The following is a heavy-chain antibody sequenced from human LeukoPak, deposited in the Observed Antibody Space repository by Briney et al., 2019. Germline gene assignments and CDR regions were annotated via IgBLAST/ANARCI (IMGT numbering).Heavy chain of an antibody. Sequence: QPGESLTLSCAASGFTFSSYAMTWVRHAPGTGLEWGSSISGNGISAYYADSVNGRFTISRDNSKNTLHLQMNSLRDEDTAVYHCARRGGDYTAMATMEYFFDDWGQGSLVT. J-gene: IGHJ4*02. CDR2: ISGNGISA. CDR3: ARRGGDYTAMATMEYFFDD. D-gene: IGHD5-18*01. CDR1: GFTFSSYA. V-gene: IGHV3-23*01.